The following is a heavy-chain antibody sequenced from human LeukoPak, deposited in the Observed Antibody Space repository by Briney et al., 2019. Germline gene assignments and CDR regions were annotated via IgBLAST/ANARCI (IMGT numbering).Heavy chain of an antibody. CDR1: GFTFSSYA. V-gene: IGHV3-30*04. D-gene: IGHD3-10*01. CDR2: ISYDGSNK. Sequence: GGSLRLSCAASGFTFSSYAMHWVRQAPGKGLEWVAVISYDGSNKYYADSVKGRFTISRDNSKNTLYLQMNSLRAEDTAVYYCARTSTMVRGESAFDIWGQGTMVTVSS. J-gene: IGHJ3*02. CDR3: ARTSTMVRGESAFDI.